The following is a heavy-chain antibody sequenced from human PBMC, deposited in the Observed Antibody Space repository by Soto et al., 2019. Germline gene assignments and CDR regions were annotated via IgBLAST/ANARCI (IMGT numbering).Heavy chain of an antibody. D-gene: IGHD1-7*01. J-gene: IGHJ5*02. Sequence: GESLKISCKGSGYSFTNYWIGWVRQMPGKGLEWMGIIYPGDSDTRYSPSFEGHVTISADKSINTAYLQWSSLKASDTAIYYCARRGVTGTTRFDPWGQGTLVTVSS. CDR3: ARRGVTGTTRFDP. V-gene: IGHV5-51*01. CDR2: IYPGDSDT. CDR1: GYSFTNYW.